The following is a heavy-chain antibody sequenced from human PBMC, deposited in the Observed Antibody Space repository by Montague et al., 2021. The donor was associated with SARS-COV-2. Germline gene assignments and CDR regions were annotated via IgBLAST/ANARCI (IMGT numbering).Heavy chain of an antibody. Sequence: SETLSLTCAVYGGSFSTYYWSWIRQPPGKGLEWIGEINHSGSTNYNPSLKSRVTISVDTSKNQFSLKLTSVTAADTAVYWCARDVGKGFSGYETEGGFDYWGQGTLVSVSS. D-gene: IGHD5-12*01. J-gene: IGHJ4*02. CDR3: ARDVGKGFSGYETEGGFDY. CDR2: INHSGST. CDR1: GGSFSTYY. V-gene: IGHV4-34*01.